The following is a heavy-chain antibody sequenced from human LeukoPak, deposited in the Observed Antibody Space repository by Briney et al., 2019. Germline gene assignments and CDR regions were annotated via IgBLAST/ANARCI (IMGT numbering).Heavy chain of an antibody. D-gene: IGHD3-10*01. V-gene: IGHV4-59*01. Sequence: PSETLSLTCTVSDDSISIYYWTWIRQPPGKGLEWIGYIGHTGKPNYNPSLNSRVTISRDTSKNHFSLELSSVTAANTAVYYCARAGYGSGSCYDNWCDPWGQGTVVTVTS. J-gene: IGHJ5*02. CDR1: DDSISIYY. CDR3: ARAGYGSGSCYDNWCDP. CDR2: IGHTGKP.